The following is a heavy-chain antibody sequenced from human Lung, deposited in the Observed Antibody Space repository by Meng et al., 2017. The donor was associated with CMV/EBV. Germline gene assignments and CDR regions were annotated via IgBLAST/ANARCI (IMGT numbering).Heavy chain of an antibody. V-gene: IGHV3-20*03. Sequence: GGSLRLXXAASGFTFDDYGMSWVRQAPGKGLGWVSGINWNGGSTGYADSVKGRFTISRDNAKNSLYLQMNSLRAEDTALYYCARVGAARPGGVYYYYGMDVWDRGTSVTVSS. J-gene: IGHJ6*02. CDR1: GFTFDDYG. CDR3: ARVGAARPGGVYYYYGMDV. D-gene: IGHD6-6*01. CDR2: INWNGGST.